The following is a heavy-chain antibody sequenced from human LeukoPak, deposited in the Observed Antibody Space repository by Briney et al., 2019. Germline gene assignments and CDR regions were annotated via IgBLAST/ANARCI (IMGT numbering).Heavy chain of an antibody. D-gene: IGHD5-18*01. J-gene: IGHJ4*02. CDR2: ISSSSSYI. CDR1: GFTFSSYS. V-gene: IGHV3-21*01. CDR3: ARDGYSYGTAHDY. Sequence: GGSLRLSCAASGFTFSSYSMNWVRQAPGKGLEWVSSISSSSSYIYYADSVKGRSTISRDNAKNSLYLQMNSLRAEDTAVYCCARDGYSYGTAHDYWGQGTLVTVSS.